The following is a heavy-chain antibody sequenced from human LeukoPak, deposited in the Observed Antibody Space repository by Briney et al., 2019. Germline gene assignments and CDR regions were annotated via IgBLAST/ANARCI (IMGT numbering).Heavy chain of an antibody. CDR1: GYSISSGYY. V-gene: IGHV4-38-2*02. CDR2: LYHSGST. Sequence: PSETLSLTCTVSGYSISSGYYWGWIRPPPGKGLEGIGNLYHSGSTYYKPSLKRRVTMSVETAKNQFSLKLSSVTAADTAVYYCARSSGSLFDYWGQGTLVTVSS. J-gene: IGHJ4*02. CDR3: ARSSGSLFDY. D-gene: IGHD1-26*01.